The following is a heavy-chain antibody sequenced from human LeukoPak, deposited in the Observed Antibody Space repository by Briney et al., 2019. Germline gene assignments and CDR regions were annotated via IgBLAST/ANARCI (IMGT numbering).Heavy chain of an antibody. CDR2: IYYSGST. CDR1: GGSISSYY. J-gene: IGHJ4*02. CDR3: ARLQGDSTAIFDY. D-gene: IGHD2-21*01. V-gene: IGHV4-59*01. Sequence: SETLSLTCTVSGGSISSYYWSWIRQPPGKGLEWIGYIYYSGSTNYNPSLKSRVTISVDTSKNQFSLKLTSVTAADTAVYYCARLQGDSTAIFDYWGQGILVSVSS.